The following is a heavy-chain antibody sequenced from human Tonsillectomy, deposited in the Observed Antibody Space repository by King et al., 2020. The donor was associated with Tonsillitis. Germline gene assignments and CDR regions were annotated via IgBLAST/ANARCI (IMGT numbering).Heavy chain of an antibody. CDR1: GGSFSGYY. D-gene: IGHD3-22*01. J-gene: IGHJ4*02. CDR3: ARGTKGSGYYYVVRSGFDY. CDR2: INHSGST. Sequence: VQLQQWGAGLLKPSETLSLTCAVSGGSFSGYYWSWIRQPPGKGLEWIGEINHSGSTNYNPSLKSRVTISVDTSKNQFSLKLRSVTAADTAVYYCARGTKGSGYYYVVRSGFDYWGQGTLVTVSS. V-gene: IGHV4-34*01.